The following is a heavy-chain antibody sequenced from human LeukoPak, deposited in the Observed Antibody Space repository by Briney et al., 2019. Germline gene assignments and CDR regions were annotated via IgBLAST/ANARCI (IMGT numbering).Heavy chain of an antibody. D-gene: IGHD6-19*01. CDR1: GGSISSSSYY. J-gene: IGHJ3*02. Sequence: PSETLSLTCTVSGGSISSSSYYWGWIRQPPGKGLEWIGSIYYSGSTYYNPSLKSRVTISVDTSKNQFSLKLSSVTAADTAVYYCARGWRLVHPVDAFDIWGQGTMVTVSS. CDR2: IYYSGST. V-gene: IGHV4-39*07. CDR3: ARGWRLVHPVDAFDI.